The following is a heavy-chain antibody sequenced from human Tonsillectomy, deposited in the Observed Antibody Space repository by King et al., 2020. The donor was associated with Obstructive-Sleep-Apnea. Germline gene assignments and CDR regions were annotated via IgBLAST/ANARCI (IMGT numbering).Heavy chain of an antibody. J-gene: IGHJ4*02. Sequence: QLQESGPGLVKPSETLSLTCTVSGGSLSSSSYYWGWIRQPPGKGLEWIGSIYYSGSTYYNPSLKRRVTISLDTSKNQFSLKLSSVTAADTAVYYCARVPRELPVDYWGQGTLVTVSS. D-gene: IGHD1-26*01. CDR2: IYYSGST. CDR1: GGSLSSSSYY. V-gene: IGHV4-39*07. CDR3: ARVPRELPVDY.